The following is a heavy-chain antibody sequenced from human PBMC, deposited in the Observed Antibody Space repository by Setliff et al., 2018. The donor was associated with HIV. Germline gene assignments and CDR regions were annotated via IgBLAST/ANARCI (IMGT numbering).Heavy chain of an antibody. CDR3: ARASSLRSPFDY. CDR2: ICPGDSNA. CDR1: GYTFSNYW. V-gene: IGHV5-51*01. Sequence: PGESLKISCKGSGYTFSNYWIAWVRQMPGKGLEWMAIICPGDSNAKYSPSSQGQVTVSADKSINTAFLQWTSLEASDTAIYYCARASSLRSPFDYWGQGTPVTV. J-gene: IGHJ4*02.